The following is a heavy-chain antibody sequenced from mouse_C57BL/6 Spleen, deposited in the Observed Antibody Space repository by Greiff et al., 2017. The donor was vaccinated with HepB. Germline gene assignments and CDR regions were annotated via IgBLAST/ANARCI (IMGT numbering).Heavy chain of an antibody. D-gene: IGHD1-1*01. CDR2: IHPNSGST. CDR1: GYTFTSYW. J-gene: IGHJ4*01. CDR3: ALITTVVATTHYAMDY. V-gene: IGHV1-64*01. Sequence: QVQLQQPGAELVKPGASVKLSCKASGYTFTSYWMHWVKQRPGQGLEWIGMIHPNSGSTNYNEKFKSKATLTVDKSSSTAYMQLSSLTSEDSAVYYCALITTVVATTHYAMDYWGQGTSVTVSS.